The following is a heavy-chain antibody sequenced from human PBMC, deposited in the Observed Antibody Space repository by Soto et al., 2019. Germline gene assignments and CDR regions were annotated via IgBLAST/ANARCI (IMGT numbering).Heavy chain of an antibody. V-gene: IGHV3-64*02. CDR2: ISSNGGST. D-gene: IGHD3-3*01. Sequence: GGSLRLSCVASGFTFSTYAMHWVRQAPGKGLEYVSAISSNGGSTFYADSVQGRFTISRDNFKSTLYLQVGSLRAEDMAVYYCARSIHDFWSGYPQGFFDYWGQGTLVTVSS. J-gene: IGHJ4*02. CDR3: ARSIHDFWSGYPQGFFDY. CDR1: GFTFSTYA.